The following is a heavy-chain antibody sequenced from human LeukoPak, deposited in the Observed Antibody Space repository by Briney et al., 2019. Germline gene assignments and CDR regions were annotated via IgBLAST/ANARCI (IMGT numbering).Heavy chain of an antibody. CDR2: ISSSSSYI. CDR1: GFTFSSYN. CDR3: ARWGSYCSSISCYIDYYYYMDV. D-gene: IGHD2-2*02. V-gene: IGHV3-21*01. J-gene: IGHJ6*03. Sequence: GGSLRLSCAASGFTFSSYNMNWVRQAPGKGLEWVSSISSSSSYIYYADSVKGRFTISRDNAKNSLYLQMNSLRAEDTAVYYCARWGSYCSSISCYIDYYYYMDVWGKGTTVTVSS.